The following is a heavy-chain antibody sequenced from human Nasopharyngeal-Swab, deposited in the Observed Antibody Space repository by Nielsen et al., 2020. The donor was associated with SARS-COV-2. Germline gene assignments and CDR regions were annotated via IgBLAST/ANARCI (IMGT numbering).Heavy chain of an antibody. CDR3: ARDAGGAWIQLWTDYYYYGMDV. Sequence: LSLTCAASGFTFSSYSMNWVRQAPGKGLEWVSYISSSSSTIYYADSVKGRFTISRDNAKNSLYLQMNSLRDEDTAVYYCARDAGGAWIQLWTDYYYYGMDVWGQGTTVTVSS. J-gene: IGHJ6*02. CDR1: GFTFSSYS. D-gene: IGHD5-18*01. V-gene: IGHV3-48*02. CDR2: ISSSSSTI.